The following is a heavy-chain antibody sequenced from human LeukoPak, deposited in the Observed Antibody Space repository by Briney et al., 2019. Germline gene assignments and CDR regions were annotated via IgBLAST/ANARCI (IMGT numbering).Heavy chain of an antibody. D-gene: IGHD3-10*02. CDR3: AELGITMIGGV. Sequence: GGSLRLSCAASGFTFSNYDMHWVRQATGKGLEWVSGIGTAGDIYYAGSVKGRFTISRDNAKNSLYLQMNSLRAEDTAVYYCAELGITMIGGVWGKGTTVTISS. CDR1: GFTFSNYD. CDR2: IGTAGDI. J-gene: IGHJ6*04. V-gene: IGHV3-13*01.